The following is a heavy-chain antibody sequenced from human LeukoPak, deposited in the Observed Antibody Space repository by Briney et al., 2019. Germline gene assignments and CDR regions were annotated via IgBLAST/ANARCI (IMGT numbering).Heavy chain of an antibody. J-gene: IGHJ4*02. CDR1: GFTFTSSA. V-gene: IGHV1-58*01. D-gene: IGHD3-22*01. CDR3: AAEGHYYDSSGYYYSDY. Sequence: SVKVSCKASGFTFTSSAVQWVRQARGQRLEWIGWIVVGSGNTNYAQKFQERVTITRDMSTSTAYMELSSLRSEDTAVYYCAAEGHYYDSSGYYYSDYWGQGTLVTVSS. CDR2: IVVGSGNT.